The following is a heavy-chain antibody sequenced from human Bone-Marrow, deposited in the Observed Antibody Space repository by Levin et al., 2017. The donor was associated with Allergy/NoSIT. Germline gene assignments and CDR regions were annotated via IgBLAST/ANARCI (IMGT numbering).Heavy chain of an antibody. CDR2: IYSGGST. D-gene: IGHD3-22*01. Sequence: ASVKVSCAASGFTVSSNYMSWVRQAPGKGLEWVSIIYSGGSTYSADSVKGRFTISRDNSKNTLYLQMNSLRAEDTAVYYCARVGSSGYYFFDYWGQGTLVTVSS. J-gene: IGHJ4*02. CDR3: ARVGSSGYYFFDY. V-gene: IGHV3-53*01. CDR1: GFTVSSNY.